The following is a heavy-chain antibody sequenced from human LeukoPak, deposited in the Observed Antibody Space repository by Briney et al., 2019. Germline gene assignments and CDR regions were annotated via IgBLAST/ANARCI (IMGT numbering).Heavy chain of an antibody. CDR3: AREGSSSWYSPPDY. V-gene: IGHV3-30-3*01. J-gene: IGHJ4*02. D-gene: IGHD6-13*01. CDR2: ISYDGSNK. Sequence: GGSLRLSCAASGFTFSSYAMTWVRQAPGKGLEWVAVISYDGSNKYYADSVKGRFTISRDNSKNTLYLQMNSLRAEDTAVYYCAREGSSSWYSPPDYWGQGTLVTVSS. CDR1: GFTFSSYA.